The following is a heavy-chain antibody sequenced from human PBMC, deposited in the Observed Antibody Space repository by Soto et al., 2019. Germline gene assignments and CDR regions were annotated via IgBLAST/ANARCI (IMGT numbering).Heavy chain of an antibody. Sequence: EVQLLESGGGLVQPGGSLRLSCAASGFTFSSYAMSWVRQAPGKGLEWVSAISGSGISTYYADSVKGRFTISRDNSKNSLYLQMNSLRAEDTAVYYCAKEKAYSSGWDGMDVWGQGTMVTVSS. J-gene: IGHJ6*02. CDR1: GFTFSSYA. CDR2: ISGSGIST. V-gene: IGHV3-23*01. CDR3: AKEKAYSSGWDGMDV. D-gene: IGHD6-19*01.